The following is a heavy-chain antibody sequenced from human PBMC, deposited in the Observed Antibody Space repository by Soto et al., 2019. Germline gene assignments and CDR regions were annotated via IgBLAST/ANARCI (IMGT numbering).Heavy chain of an antibody. CDR3: ARDLTALTSY. D-gene: IGHD2-21*02. CDR1: GFTFSNYA. V-gene: IGHV3-30-3*01. CDR2: ISYDGTNK. J-gene: IGHJ4*02. Sequence: QVQLVESGGGVVQPGRSLTLSCAASGFTFSNYAMHWVRQAPGKGLEWVALISYDGTNKYYADSVKGRFTVSRDNSKKTLCLQLNSLRAEDTAVYYCARDLTALTSYWGQGTLVTVSS.